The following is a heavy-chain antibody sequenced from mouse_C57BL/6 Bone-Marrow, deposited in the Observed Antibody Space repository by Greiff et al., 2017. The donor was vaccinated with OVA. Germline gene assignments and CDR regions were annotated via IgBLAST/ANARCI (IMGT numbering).Heavy chain of an antibody. CDR2: IYPSDSET. Sequence: VQLQESGAELVRPGSSVKLSCKASGYTFTSYWMDWVKQRPGQGLEWIGNIYPSDSETHYNQKFKDKATLTVDKSSSTAYMQLSSLTSEDSAVYYCALYITTVVADYFDYWGQGTTLTVSS. CDR1: GYTFTSYW. J-gene: IGHJ2*01. CDR3: ALYITTVVADYFDY. V-gene: IGHV1-61*01. D-gene: IGHD1-1*01.